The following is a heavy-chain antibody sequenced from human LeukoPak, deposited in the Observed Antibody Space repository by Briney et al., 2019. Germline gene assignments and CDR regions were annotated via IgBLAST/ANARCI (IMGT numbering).Heavy chain of an antibody. Sequence: GGSLRLSCAASGFTFSSYSMNWVRQAPGKGLEWVAAISTTSGNIYYADSVKGRFTISRDNAKSSLYLQMNSLRVEDTALYYCARRAPSHDFDDWGQGTLVTVSS. CDR1: GFTFSSYS. V-gene: IGHV3-21*01. CDR3: ARRAPSHDFDD. J-gene: IGHJ4*02. CDR2: ISTTSGNI.